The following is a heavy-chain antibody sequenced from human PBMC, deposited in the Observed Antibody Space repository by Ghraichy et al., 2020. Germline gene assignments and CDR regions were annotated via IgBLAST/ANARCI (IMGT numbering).Heavy chain of an antibody. V-gene: IGHV4-34*01. D-gene: IGHD2-2*01. Sequence: SETLSLTCAVYGGSFSGYYWSWIRQPPGKGLEWIGEINHSGSTNYNPSLKSRVTISVDTSKNQFSLKLSSVTAADTAVYYCARGGYCSSTSCYAAPGYYYMDVWGKGTTVTVSS. CDR1: GGSFSGYY. CDR3: ARGGYCSSTSCYAAPGYYYMDV. CDR2: INHSGST. J-gene: IGHJ6*03.